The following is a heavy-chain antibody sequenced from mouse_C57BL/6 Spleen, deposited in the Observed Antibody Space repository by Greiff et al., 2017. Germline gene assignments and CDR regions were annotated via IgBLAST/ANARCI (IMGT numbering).Heavy chain of an antibody. D-gene: IGHD3-2*02. Sequence: EVQLQQSGPELVKPGASVKISCKASGYSFTGYYMNWVKQSPEKSLEWIGEINPSTGGTTYNQKFKAKATLTVDKSSSTAYMQLKSLTSEDSAVYYCARDPNSSGPAWFAYWGQGTLVTVSA. J-gene: IGHJ3*01. CDR3: ARDPNSSGPAWFAY. CDR2: INPSTGGT. CDR1: GYSFTGYY. V-gene: IGHV1-42*01.